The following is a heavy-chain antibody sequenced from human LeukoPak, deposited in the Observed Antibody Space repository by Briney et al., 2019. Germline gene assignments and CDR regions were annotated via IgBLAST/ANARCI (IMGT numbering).Heavy chain of an antibody. CDR2: IYYSGST. CDR3: ARGAGTKEMAFGH. CDR1: GGSISTYY. D-gene: IGHD5-24*01. J-gene: IGHJ4*02. Sequence: SETLSLTCTVSGGSISTYYWSWIRQPPGKGLEWIGYIYYSGSTNYNPSLKSRVTISVDTSKNHFSLKLTSVTAADTAVYYCARGAGTKEMAFGHWGLGTLVTVSS. V-gene: IGHV4-59*01.